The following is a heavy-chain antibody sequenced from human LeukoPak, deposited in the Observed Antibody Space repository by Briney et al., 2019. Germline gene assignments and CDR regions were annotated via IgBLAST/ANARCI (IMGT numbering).Heavy chain of an antibody. CDR1: GFTFNDDE. CDR3: ARLRVAMLRGAADY. J-gene: IGHJ4*02. CDR2: IFTRDDSV. Sequence: GGSLRLSCAASGFTFNDDEIIWVRRAPGKGLEWISYIFTRDDSVYYADSVKGRFTISRAHARNLVYLQMNSLGSEDTGLYYCARLRVAMLRGAADYWGQGTLVTVSS. D-gene: IGHD3-10*01. V-gene: IGHV3-48*03.